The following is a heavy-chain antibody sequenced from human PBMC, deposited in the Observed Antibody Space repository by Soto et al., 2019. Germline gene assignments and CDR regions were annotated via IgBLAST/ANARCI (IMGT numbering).Heavy chain of an antibody. Sequence: ESGGGVVQPGRSLRLSCAASGFTFSSYGMHWVRQAPGKGLEWVAVIWYDGSNKYYADSVKGRFTISRDNSKNTLYLQMNSLRAEDTAVYYCARQAIAAAGEGAVGMDVWGQGTTVTVSS. J-gene: IGHJ6*02. V-gene: IGHV3-33*01. CDR2: IWYDGSNK. D-gene: IGHD6-13*01. CDR1: GFTFSSYG. CDR3: ARQAIAAAGEGAVGMDV.